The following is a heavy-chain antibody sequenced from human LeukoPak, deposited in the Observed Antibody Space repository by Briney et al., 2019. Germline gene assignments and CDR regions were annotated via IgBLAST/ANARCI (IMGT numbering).Heavy chain of an antibody. CDR1: GGSIRSGSYY. V-gene: IGHV4-61*02. D-gene: IGHD3-16*01. CDR3: ARDPGSEYDYVWGSPFDY. J-gene: IGHJ4*02. CDR2: IYTNGST. Sequence: SATVSLTCAGTGGSIRSGSYYWRWTRQPARKGLEWIVRIYTNGSTNYNPSLKSRVTISVDTSKNQFSLKLSSVTAADTAVYYCARDPGSEYDYVWGSPFDYWGQGTLVTVSS.